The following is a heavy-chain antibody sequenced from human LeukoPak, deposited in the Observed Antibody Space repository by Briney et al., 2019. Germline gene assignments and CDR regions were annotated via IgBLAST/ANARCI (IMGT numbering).Heavy chain of an antibody. D-gene: IGHD3-10*01. J-gene: IGHJ4*02. CDR1: GFTFSSYS. CDR2: ISSSSSYI. CDR3: ARDSSGSGKTH. V-gene: IGHV3-21*01. Sequence: GGSLRLSCAASGFTFSSYSMNWVRQAPGKGLEWVSSISSSSSYIYYADSVKGRFTISRDNAKNSLYQQMNSLRAEDTAVYYCARDSSGSGKTHWGQGTLVTVSS.